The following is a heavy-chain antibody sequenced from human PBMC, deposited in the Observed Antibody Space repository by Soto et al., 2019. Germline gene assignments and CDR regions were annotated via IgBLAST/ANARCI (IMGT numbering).Heavy chain of an antibody. CDR1: GGSISNYY. V-gene: IGHV4-59*01. D-gene: IGHD3-10*01. CDR2: VYYSGST. Sequence: SETLSLTCTVSGGSISNYYWNWIRQPPGKGLEWIGYVYYSGSTNYNPSLKSRVTILVDTSQNQFSLKLSSVTAADTAVYYCARVNRNYSGSGSPLDYWGQGTLVTVSS. J-gene: IGHJ4*02. CDR3: ARVNRNYSGSGSPLDY.